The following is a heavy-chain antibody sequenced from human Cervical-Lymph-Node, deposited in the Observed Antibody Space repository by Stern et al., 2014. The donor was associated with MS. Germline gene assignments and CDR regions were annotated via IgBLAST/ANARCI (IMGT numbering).Heavy chain of an antibody. Sequence: VQMVESGGGVVQPGRSLRLSCVASGFTFSHSGMHWVRQAPGKGLEWVALIAYEGSSEYYEDSVKGRFSISRDSSKNTLFLQMNSLRDEDTAVYYCARDQGVGTPTSSYGMDVWGQGTTVTVSS. V-gene: IGHV3-30*03. CDR2: IAYEGSSE. CDR3: ARDQGVGTPTSSYGMDV. J-gene: IGHJ6*02. D-gene: IGHD1-26*01. CDR1: GFTFSHSG.